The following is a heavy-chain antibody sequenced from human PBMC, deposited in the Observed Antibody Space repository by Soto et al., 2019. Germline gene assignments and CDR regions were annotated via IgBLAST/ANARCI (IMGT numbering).Heavy chain of an antibody. CDR3: ASDLSGRADV. CDR2: MNEDGGTT. V-gene: IGHV3-74*02. D-gene: IGHD3-10*01. J-gene: IGHJ6*02. CDR1: GFSFSSYW. Sequence: EVQLVESGGGLVRPGGSLRLSCAASGFSFSSYWMHWVRQVPEKGLVWVARMNEDGGTTDYADSVKGRFTISRDNAKNTLYLQMNSLRVEDTAVYYCASDLSGRADVWGQGTTVTVSS.